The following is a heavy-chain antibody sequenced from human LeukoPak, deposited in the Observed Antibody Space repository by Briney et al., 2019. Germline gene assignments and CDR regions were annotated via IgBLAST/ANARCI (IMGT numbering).Heavy chain of an antibody. V-gene: IGHV3-23*01. CDR3: VKDRRYCSGGSCYFEY. D-gene: IGHD2-15*01. CDR2: ISGSGDTT. CDR1: GFTFSGNA. J-gene: IGHJ4*02. Sequence: GGSLRLSCAASGFTFSGNAMSWVRQAPGKGLEWVSAISGSGDTTYYADSVKGRFTISRDNSKNMLYLQMNSLRAEDTAVYYCVKDRRYCSGGSCYFEYWGQGTLVTVSS.